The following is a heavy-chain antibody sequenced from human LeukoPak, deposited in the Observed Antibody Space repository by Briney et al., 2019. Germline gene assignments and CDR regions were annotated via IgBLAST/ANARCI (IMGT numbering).Heavy chain of an antibody. J-gene: IGHJ5*02. V-gene: IGHV1-18*04. CDR1: GYTFTSYG. CDR3: ARATVGPAATGNWFDP. Sequence: VASVKVSCKASGYTFTSYGISWVRQAPGQGLEWMGWISAYNGNTNYAQKLQGRVTMTTDTSTSTAYMELRSLRSDDTAVYYCARATVGPAATGNWFDPWGQGTLVTVSS. D-gene: IGHD2-2*01. CDR2: ISAYNGNT.